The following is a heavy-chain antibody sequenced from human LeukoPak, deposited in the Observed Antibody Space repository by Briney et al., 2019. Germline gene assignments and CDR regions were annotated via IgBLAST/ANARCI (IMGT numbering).Heavy chain of an antibody. CDR1: GGSISSYY. CDR3: ARGEDGDLFDY. V-gene: IGHV4-59*01. D-gene: IGHD4-17*01. Sequence: SSETLSLTCTVSGGSISSYYWSWIRQPPGKGLEWIGYIYYSGSTNYNPSLKSRVTISVGTSKNQFSLKLSSVTAADTAVYYCARGEDGDLFDYWGQGTLVTVSS. CDR2: IYYSGST. J-gene: IGHJ4*02.